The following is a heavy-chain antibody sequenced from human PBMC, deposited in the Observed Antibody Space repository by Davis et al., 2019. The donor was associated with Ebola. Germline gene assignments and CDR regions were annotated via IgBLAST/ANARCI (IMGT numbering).Heavy chain of an antibody. Sequence: GESLKISCAASGFTFSSYSMNWVRQAPGKGLEWVSSISSSSSYIYYADSVKGRFTISRDNAKNSLYLQMNSLRAEDTAVYYCARVDHFGVVYYGMDVWGQGTTVTVSS. CDR2: ISSSSSYI. CDR3: ARVDHFGVVYYGMDV. V-gene: IGHV3-21*01. J-gene: IGHJ6*02. CDR1: GFTFSSYS. D-gene: IGHD3-3*01.